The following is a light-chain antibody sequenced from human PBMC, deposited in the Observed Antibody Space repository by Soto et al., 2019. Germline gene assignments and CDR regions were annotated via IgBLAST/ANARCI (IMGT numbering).Light chain of an antibody. J-gene: IGKJ5*01. Sequence: DIQMAQSPSTLSASVGDRVTITCRASQSISSWLAWYQQKPGKAPKLLIYAASTLQSGVPSRFSGSGSGTDFTLTINSLQPEDFATYFCQQVDTYPITFGQGTRLEIK. CDR1: QSISSW. CDR3: QQVDTYPIT. CDR2: AAS. V-gene: IGKV1-5*01.